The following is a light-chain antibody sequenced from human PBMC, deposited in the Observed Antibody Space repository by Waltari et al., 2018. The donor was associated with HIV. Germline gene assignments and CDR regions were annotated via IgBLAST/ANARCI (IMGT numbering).Light chain of an antibody. J-gene: IGLJ3*02. Sequence: SNIGSNYVYWYQQLPGTAPKLLIYRNNQRPSGVPDRFSGSKSGTSASLAISGLRSEDEADYYCAAWDDSLSGPWVFGGGTKLTVL. CDR2: RNN. CDR1: SNIGSNY. CDR3: AAWDDSLSGPWV. V-gene: IGLV1-47*01.